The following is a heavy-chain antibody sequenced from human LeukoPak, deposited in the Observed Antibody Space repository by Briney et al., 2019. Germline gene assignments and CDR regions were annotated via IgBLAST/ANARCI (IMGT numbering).Heavy chain of an antibody. CDR3: ARDRGLRYFDSFDY. V-gene: IGHV3-7*03. CDR1: GFSLSSFW. J-gene: IGHJ4*02. Sequence: GGSLRLSCVASGFSLSSFWMSWVRQAPGKGLEWVASIKKDGSEKHYVDSVKARFTNSRDNAKNSLYLEMNSLRAEDTAVYYCARDRGLRYFDSFDYWGQGALVTVSS. CDR2: IKKDGSEK. D-gene: IGHD3-9*01.